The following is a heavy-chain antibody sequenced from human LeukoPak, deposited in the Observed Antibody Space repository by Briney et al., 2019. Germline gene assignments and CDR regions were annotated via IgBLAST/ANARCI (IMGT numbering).Heavy chain of an antibody. Sequence: PGGSLRLSCAASGFTFSSYSMNWVRQAPGKGLEWVSSISSSSSYIYYADSVKGRFTISRDNAKNSLYLQMNSLRAEDTAVYYCARDMPVVVPGEDGPPEWGQGTLVTVSS. CDR3: ARDMPVVVPGEDGPPE. D-gene: IGHD2-2*01. CDR2: ISSSSSYI. CDR1: GFTFSSYS. V-gene: IGHV3-21*01. J-gene: IGHJ4*02.